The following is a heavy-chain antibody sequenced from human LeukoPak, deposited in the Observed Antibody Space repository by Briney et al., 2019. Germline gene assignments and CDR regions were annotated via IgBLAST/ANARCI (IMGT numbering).Heavy chain of an antibody. CDR2: IYTSGST. CDR1: GGSIRSYY. Sequence: SETLSLTCTVSGGSIRSYYRSWIRQPAGKGLEWIGRIYTSGSTNYNPSLKSRVTMSVDTSKNQLSLKLSSVTAADTAVYYCAREASGTHAFDIWGQGTMVTVSS. J-gene: IGHJ3*02. V-gene: IGHV4-4*07. D-gene: IGHD6-25*01. CDR3: AREASGTHAFDI.